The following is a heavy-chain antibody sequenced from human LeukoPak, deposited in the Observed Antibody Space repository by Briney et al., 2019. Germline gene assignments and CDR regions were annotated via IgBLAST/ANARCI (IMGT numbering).Heavy chain of an antibody. CDR1: GYTFTSYY. J-gene: IGHJ4*02. CDR2: INPSGGST. V-gene: IGHV1-46*01. CDR3: QVSPLSRNFDY. Sequence: GASVKVSCKASGYTFTSYYMHWVRQAPGQGLEWMGIINPSGGSTSYAQKFQGRVTMTRDMSTSTVYMELSSLRSEDTAVYYCQVSPLSRNFDYWGQGTLVTVSS.